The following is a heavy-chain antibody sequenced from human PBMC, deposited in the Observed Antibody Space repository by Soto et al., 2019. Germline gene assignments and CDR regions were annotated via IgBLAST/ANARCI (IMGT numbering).Heavy chain of an antibody. CDR3: ARGMLRMLSSFYFYYLDV. Sequence: SETLSLTCTVSGGSIGTNDHYWGWIRRPPGKGLEWIASISYSGNTYYAPSLKSRVTISVDTSKNQFSLKLGSVTAADTAVYYCARGMLRMLSSFYFYYLDVWDKGTTVTVSS. V-gene: IGHV4-39*07. D-gene: IGHD2-15*01. CDR1: GGSIGTNDHY. CDR2: ISYSGNT. J-gene: IGHJ6*03.